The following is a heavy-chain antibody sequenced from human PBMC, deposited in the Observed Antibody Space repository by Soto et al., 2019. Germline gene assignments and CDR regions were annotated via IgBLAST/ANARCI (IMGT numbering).Heavy chain of an antibody. D-gene: IGHD2-15*01. Sequence: VASVKVSCKASGYTFTSYAMHWVRQAPGQRLEWMGWINAGNGNTKYSRKFQGRVTITRDTSASTAYMELSSLRSEDTAVYYCARDLGGWPDYWGQGTLVTVSS. J-gene: IGHJ4*02. V-gene: IGHV1-3*01. CDR3: ARDLGGWPDY. CDR2: INAGNGNT. CDR1: GYTFTSYA.